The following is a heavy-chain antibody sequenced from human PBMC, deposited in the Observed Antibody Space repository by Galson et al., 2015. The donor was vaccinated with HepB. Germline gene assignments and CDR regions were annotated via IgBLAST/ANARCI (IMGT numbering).Heavy chain of an antibody. CDR2: ISYDGSNK. J-gene: IGHJ6*02. CDR1: GFTFSSYG. D-gene: IGHD3-10*01. CDR3: ATRAGSGPGYGMDV. V-gene: IGHV3-30*03. Sequence: SLRLSCAASGFTFSSYGMHWVRQAPGKGLEWVAVISYDGSNKYYADSVKGRFTISRDNSKNTLYLQMNSLRAEDTAVYYCATRAGSGPGYGMDVWGQGTTVTVSS.